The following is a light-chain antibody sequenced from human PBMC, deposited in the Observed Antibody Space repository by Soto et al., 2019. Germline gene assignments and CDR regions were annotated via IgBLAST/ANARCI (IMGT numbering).Light chain of an antibody. Sequence: EIVLTQSPATLSLSPGERATLSCRASQSVSSYLAWYQQKPGQAPRLLIYDASNRATGIPARFSGSGSGTDFTLTMSSLEPEDFAVYYCQQRSGAFGGGTKVEIK. CDR3: QQRSGA. V-gene: IGKV3-11*01. CDR2: DAS. J-gene: IGKJ4*01. CDR1: QSVSSY.